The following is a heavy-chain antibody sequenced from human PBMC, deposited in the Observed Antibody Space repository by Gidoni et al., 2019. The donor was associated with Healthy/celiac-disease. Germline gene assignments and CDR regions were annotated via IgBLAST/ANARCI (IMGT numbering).Heavy chain of an antibody. Sequence: EVQLVESGGGLVQPGGSLRLSCAAAGFTFSSYWMHWVRQAPGKGLVWVSGINSDGSTTSYADSGKCRFTISSDNAKNTLYLQMNSLRAEDTAVYYCARTTSSAGYCDLWGRGTLVTVSS. CDR3: ARTTSSAGYCDL. CDR2: INSDGSTT. CDR1: GFTFSSYW. J-gene: IGHJ2*01. V-gene: IGHV3-74*01. D-gene: IGHD6-13*01.